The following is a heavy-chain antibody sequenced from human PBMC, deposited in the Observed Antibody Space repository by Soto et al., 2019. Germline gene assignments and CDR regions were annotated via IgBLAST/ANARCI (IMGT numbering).Heavy chain of an antibody. CDR1: GGTFSSYA. Sequence: SVKVSCKASGGTFSSYAISWVRQAPGQGLEWMGGIIPIFGTANYAQKFQGRVTITADESTSTAYMELSSLRSEDTAVYYCARVNSSGSNWFDTWGQGTLVTVSS. J-gene: IGHJ5*02. D-gene: IGHD6-19*01. CDR3: ARVNSSGSNWFDT. CDR2: IIPIFGTA. V-gene: IGHV1-69*13.